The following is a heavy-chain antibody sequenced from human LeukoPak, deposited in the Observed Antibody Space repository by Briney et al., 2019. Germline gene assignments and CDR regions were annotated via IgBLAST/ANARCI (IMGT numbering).Heavy chain of an antibody. CDR1: GFTFSSFA. CDR3: SKDQVWNYAQAFDY. CDR2: VSGRGDST. D-gene: IGHD1-7*01. Sequence: GGSLRLSCAASGFTFSSFAMSLVRQAPGKGLEWVSAVSGRGDSTYYADSVKGRFTISRDNSKNTLYLQMNSLGAEDTAVYYCSKDQVWNYAQAFDYWGQGTLVTVSS. V-gene: IGHV3-23*01. J-gene: IGHJ4*02.